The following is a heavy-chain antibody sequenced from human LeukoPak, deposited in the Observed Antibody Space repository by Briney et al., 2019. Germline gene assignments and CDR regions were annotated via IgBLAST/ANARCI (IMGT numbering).Heavy chain of an antibody. CDR2: IYYSGST. Sequence: SETLSLTCTVSGGSISSYYWSWIRQPPGKGLEWIGYIYYSGSTDYNPSLRSRVTISVDTSKSQFSLKLSSVTAADTAVYYCASAGHDGIGYKVCWGQGTLVTVSS. CDR1: GGSISSYY. CDR3: ASAGHDGIGYKVC. J-gene: IGHJ4*02. D-gene: IGHD3-22*01. V-gene: IGHV4-59*01.